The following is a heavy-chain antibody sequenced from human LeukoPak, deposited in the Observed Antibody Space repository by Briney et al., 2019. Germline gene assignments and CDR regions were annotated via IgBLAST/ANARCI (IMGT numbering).Heavy chain of an antibody. V-gene: IGHV3-48*03. CDR3: TTLGYHFDS. CDR2: IAGSDTTT. D-gene: IGHD3-22*01. CDR1: GFAFSAYE. Sequence: GGYLRLSCAASGFAFSAYEMNWVRQAPGKGLEWVSYIAGSDTTTYYADSVRGRFTISRDNAKSSLYLQMNSLRAEDTALYYCTTLGYHFDSGGQGTLVTVSS. J-gene: IGHJ4*02.